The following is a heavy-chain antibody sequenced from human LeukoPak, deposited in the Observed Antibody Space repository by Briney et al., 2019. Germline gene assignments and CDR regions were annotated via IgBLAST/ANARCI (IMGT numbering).Heavy chain of an antibody. V-gene: IGHV4-59*01. CDR2: IYYSGST. J-gene: IGHJ4*02. D-gene: IGHD3-22*01. CDR1: VGSISSYY. Sequence: SETLSLTCTVSVGSISSYYWSWIRQPPGKGLEWIGYIYYSGSTNYNPSLKSRVTISVDTSKNQFSLKLSSVTAADTAVYYCARDFDSSGCFDYWGQGTLVTVSS. CDR3: ARDFDSSGCFDY.